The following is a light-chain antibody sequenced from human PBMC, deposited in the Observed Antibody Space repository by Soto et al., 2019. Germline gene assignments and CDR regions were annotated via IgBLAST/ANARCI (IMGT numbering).Light chain of an antibody. CDR3: QQYGSSPRFT. CDR2: GAS. J-gene: IGKJ3*01. CDR1: QSVSSSY. Sequence: EIVLTQSPGTLSLSPGERATLSCRASQSVSSSYLAWYQQKPGQAPRLLIYGASSRATGIPDRFSGSGSGTDVTLTISRLEPEDFAVYYWQQYGSSPRFTFVPGTKVDIK. V-gene: IGKV3-20*01.